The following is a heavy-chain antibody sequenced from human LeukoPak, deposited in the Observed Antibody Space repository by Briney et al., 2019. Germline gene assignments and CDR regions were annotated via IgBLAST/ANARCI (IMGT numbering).Heavy chain of an antibody. CDR3: ARVWGSGSYYSLFDY. Sequence: SETLSLTCTVSGGSISSSSYYWGWIRQPPGKGLEWIGSIYYSGSTYYNPSLKSRVTISVGTSKNQFSLKLSSVTAADTAVYYCARVWGSGSYYSLFDYWGQGTLVTVSS. CDR1: GGSISSSSYY. D-gene: IGHD3-10*01. J-gene: IGHJ4*02. V-gene: IGHV4-39*07. CDR2: IYYSGST.